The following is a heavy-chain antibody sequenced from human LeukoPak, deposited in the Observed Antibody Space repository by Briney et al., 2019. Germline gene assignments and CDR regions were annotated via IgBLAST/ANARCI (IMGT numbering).Heavy chain of an antibody. D-gene: IGHD3-10*01. CDR1: GYAFTSYG. CDR2: ISAYNGNT. J-gene: IGHJ4*02. V-gene: IGHV1-18*01. CDR3: ARGPGSRPKTAFDY. Sequence: GATLKVSCMASGYAFTSYGISWVRQAPGQGLEWMGWISAYNGNTNYAQKLQGRVTMTTDTSTSTAYMELRSLRSDDTAVYYCARGPGSRPKTAFDYWGQGTLVTVSS.